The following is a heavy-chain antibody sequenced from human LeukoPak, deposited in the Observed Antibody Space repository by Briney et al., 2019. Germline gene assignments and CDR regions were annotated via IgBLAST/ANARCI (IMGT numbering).Heavy chain of an antibody. CDR1: GGSISSYY. CDR3: ARGVYIAAAQYAY. J-gene: IGHJ4*02. Sequence: SETLSLTCTVSGGSISSYYWSWIRQPPGKGLEWIGYIYYSGTTNYNPSLKSRVTISVDTSKNQFSLELSSVTAADTAVYYCARGVYIAAAQYAYWGQGTLVTVSS. CDR2: IYYSGTT. V-gene: IGHV4-59*01. D-gene: IGHD6-13*01.